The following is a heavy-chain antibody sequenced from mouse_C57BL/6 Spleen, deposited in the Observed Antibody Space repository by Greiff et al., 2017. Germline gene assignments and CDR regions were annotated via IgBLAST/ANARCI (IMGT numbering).Heavy chain of an antibody. V-gene: IGHV5-16*01. Sequence: EVQRVESEGGLVQPGSSMKLSCTASGFTFSDYYMAWVRQVPEKGLEWVANINYDGSSTYYLDSLKGRFIISRDNAKNILYLQMSSLKSEDTATYYCARAYGVYWYFDGWGTGTTVTVSS. CDR3: ARAYGVYWYFDG. J-gene: IGHJ1*03. CDR2: INYDGSST. CDR1: GFTFSDYY. D-gene: IGHD1-1*01.